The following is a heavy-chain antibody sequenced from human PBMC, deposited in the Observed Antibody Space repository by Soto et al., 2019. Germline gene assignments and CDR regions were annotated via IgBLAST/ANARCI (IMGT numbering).Heavy chain of an antibody. Sequence: ASVKVSCKASGYTFTGYYMHWVRQAPGQGLEWMGWINPNSGGTNYAQKFQGRVTMTRDTSISTAYMELSRLRSDDTAVYYCARDLRVGATTAPWYYYYGMDVWGQGTTVTVSS. CDR1: GYTFTGYY. CDR3: ARDLRVGATTAPWYYYYGMDV. D-gene: IGHD1-26*01. V-gene: IGHV1-2*02. J-gene: IGHJ6*02. CDR2: INPNSGGT.